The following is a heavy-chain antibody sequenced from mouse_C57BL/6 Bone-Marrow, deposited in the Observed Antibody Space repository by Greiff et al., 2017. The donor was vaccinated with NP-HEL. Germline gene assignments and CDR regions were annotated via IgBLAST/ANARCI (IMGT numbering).Heavy chain of an antibody. D-gene: IGHD1-1*01. CDR1: GYTFTSYG. V-gene: IGHV1-81*01. Sequence: QVQLQQSGAELARPGASVKLSCKASGYTFTSYGISWVKQRTGQGLEWIGEIYPRSGNTYYNEKFKGKATLTADKSSSTAYMELRSLTSEDSAVYFCARWNYGSILWYFDVWGTGTTVTVSS. J-gene: IGHJ1*03. CDR3: ARWNYGSILWYFDV. CDR2: IYPRSGNT.